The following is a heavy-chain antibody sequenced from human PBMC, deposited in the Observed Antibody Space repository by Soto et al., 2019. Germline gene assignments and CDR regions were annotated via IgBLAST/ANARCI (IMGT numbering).Heavy chain of an antibody. J-gene: IGHJ4*02. CDR2: IYYSGST. V-gene: IGHV4-59*01. Sequence: QVQLQESGPGLVKPSETLSLTCTVSGGSISSYYWSWIRQPPGKGLEWIGYIYYSGSTNYNPSLKSGVTISVDTSKNPFSLKLSSVTAADTAVYYCAATYYDYVWGSYRHDYWGQGTLVTVSS. CDR3: AATYYDYVWGSYRHDY. CDR1: GGSISSYY. D-gene: IGHD3-16*02.